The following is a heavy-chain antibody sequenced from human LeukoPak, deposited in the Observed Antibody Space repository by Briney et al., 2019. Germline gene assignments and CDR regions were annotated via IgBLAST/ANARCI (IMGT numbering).Heavy chain of an antibody. D-gene: IGHD3-9*01. CDR2: VYHSGST. J-gene: IGHJ4*02. CDR1: GYSISIGRY. CDR3: ARAVGSFDWLPLFDF. Sequence: AETLSLTWTLYGYSISIGRYWGWIRQPPGKGLEWIGNVYHSGSTYYTPSLKSRVTISVDTSKNQFYLKLSSVTAADTAVYYGARAVGSFDWLPLFDFWGQGALVTVSS. V-gene: IGHV4-38-2*02.